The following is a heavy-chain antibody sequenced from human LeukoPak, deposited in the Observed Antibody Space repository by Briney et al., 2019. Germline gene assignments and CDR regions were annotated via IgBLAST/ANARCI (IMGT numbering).Heavy chain of an antibody. CDR1: GVSISSHY. V-gene: IGHV4-59*11. Sequence: SETLFLTCTVSGVSISSHYWSWIRQSPGKRLEWIGNIYYTGSTNYNPSLQSRVAISIDTSKNQFSLTLNSVTAADAAVYYCASAGNPHYFDFWGQGPLVTVSS. CDR2: IYYTGST. J-gene: IGHJ4*02. CDR3: ASAGNPHYFDF.